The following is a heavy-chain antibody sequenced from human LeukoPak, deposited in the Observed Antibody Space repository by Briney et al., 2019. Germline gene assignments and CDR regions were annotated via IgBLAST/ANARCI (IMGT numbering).Heavy chain of an antibody. CDR3: ATLPEVVANFDY. D-gene: IGHD5-12*01. J-gene: IGHJ4*02. CDR1: GGSISSSSHY. CDR2: IYYTGST. Sequence: PSETLSLTCTVSGGSISSSSHYWSWIRQPPGKGLEWIGSIYYTGSTYYNPSLKSRVTISVDTSKNQFSLKLSSVTAADTAVYYCATLPEVVANFDYWGQGTLVTVSS. V-gene: IGHV4-39*01.